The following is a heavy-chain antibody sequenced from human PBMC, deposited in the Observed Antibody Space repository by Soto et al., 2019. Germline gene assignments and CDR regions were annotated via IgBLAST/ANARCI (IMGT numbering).Heavy chain of an antibody. J-gene: IGHJ6*02. CDR3: ARDLSKYYGSVSPTMDYYYGMDV. CDR1: GYTFTGYY. V-gene: IGHV1-2*04. CDR2: INPNSGGT. Sequence: ASVKVSCKASGYTFTGYYMHWVRQAPGQGLEWMGWINPNSGGTNYAQKFQGWVTMTRDTSISTAYMELSRLRSDDTAVYYCARDLSKYYGSVSPTMDYYYGMDVWGQGTTVTVSS. D-gene: IGHD3-10*01.